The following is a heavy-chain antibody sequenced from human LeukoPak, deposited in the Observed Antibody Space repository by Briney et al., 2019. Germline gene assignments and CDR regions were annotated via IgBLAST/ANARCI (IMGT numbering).Heavy chain of an antibody. J-gene: IGHJ4*02. CDR3: AKDHILTGSGVDY. D-gene: IGHD3-9*01. CDR1: GFTFSSYG. V-gene: IGHV3-30*02. Sequence: GGSLRLSCAASGFTFSSYGMHWVRQAPGKGLEWVAFIRYDGSNKYYADSVKGRFTISRDNSKNTLYLQMNSPRAEDTAVYYCAKDHILTGSGVDYWGQGTLVTVSS. CDR2: IRYDGSNK.